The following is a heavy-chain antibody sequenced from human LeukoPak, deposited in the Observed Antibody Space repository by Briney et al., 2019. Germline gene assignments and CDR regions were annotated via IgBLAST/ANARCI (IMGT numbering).Heavy chain of an antibody. CDR1: GFTFSNYW. V-gene: IGHV3-74*01. Sequence: GGSLRLSCAASGFTFSNYWVHWVRQAPGKGLVWVSRINSDGSSTSYADSVKGRFTISRDNAKNTLYLQMNSLRAEDTAVYYCARSEYYGSGSYPRDFDYWGQGTLVTVSS. CDR3: ARSEYYGSGSYPRDFDY. J-gene: IGHJ4*02. CDR2: INSDGSST. D-gene: IGHD3-10*01.